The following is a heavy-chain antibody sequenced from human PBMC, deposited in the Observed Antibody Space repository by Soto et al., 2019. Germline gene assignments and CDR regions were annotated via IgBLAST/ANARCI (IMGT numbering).Heavy chain of an antibody. D-gene: IGHD6-13*01. CDR2: IFSNDEK. CDR1: GFSLSNARMG. J-gene: IGHJ5*02. Sequence: SGPTLVNPTETLTLTCTVSGFSLSNARMGVSWIRQPPGKALEWLAHIFSNDEKSYSTSLKSRLTISKDTSKSQVVLTMTNMDPVDTATYYCARSPYSSSLTPNLNWFDPWGQGTLVTVSS. V-gene: IGHV2-26*01. CDR3: ARSPYSSSLTPNLNWFDP.